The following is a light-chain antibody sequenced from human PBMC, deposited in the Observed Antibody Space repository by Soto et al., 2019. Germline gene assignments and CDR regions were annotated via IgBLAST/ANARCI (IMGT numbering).Light chain of an antibody. Sequence: QSALTQPASVSGSPGQSITISCTGTSSDVGGYNYVSWYQQHPGKAPKLMIYEVSNRPSGVSYRFSGSKSGNTASLTISGLQAEDEADYYCSSHTSSNTRVFGTETKVTVL. V-gene: IGLV2-14*01. J-gene: IGLJ1*01. CDR2: EVS. CDR3: SSHTSSNTRV. CDR1: SSDVGGYNY.